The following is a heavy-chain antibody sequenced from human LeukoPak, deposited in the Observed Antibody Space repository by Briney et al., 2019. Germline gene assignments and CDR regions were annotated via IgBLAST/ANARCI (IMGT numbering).Heavy chain of an antibody. CDR3: ARVQGSSSWYPLGINGWYNWFDP. CDR1: GGSISSGSYY. J-gene: IGHJ5*02. CDR2: IYTSGST. V-gene: IGHV4-61*02. Sequence: SETLSLTCTVSGGSISSGSYYWSWIRQPAGKGLEWIGRIYTSGSTNYNPSLKSRVTISVDTSKNQFSLKLSSVTAADTAVYYCARVQGSSSWYPLGINGWYNWFDPWGQGTLVTVSS. D-gene: IGHD6-13*01.